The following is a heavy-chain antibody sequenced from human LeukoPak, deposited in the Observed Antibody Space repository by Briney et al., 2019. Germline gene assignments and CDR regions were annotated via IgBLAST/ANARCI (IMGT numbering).Heavy chain of an antibody. CDR1: GGSIDNPIYS. J-gene: IGHJ5*02. CDR3: AKRGTGLDWFDP. D-gene: IGHD1-1*01. V-gene: IGHV4-30-2*01. Sequence: PSETLSLTCTVSGGSIDNPIYSWTWIRQPPGKGLEWLVYRHHSGTTFYNPSLRSRVTISVGRSKNQFSLKLSSVTAADTAVYYCAKRGTGLDWFDPWGQGTLVTVSS. CDR2: RHHSGTT.